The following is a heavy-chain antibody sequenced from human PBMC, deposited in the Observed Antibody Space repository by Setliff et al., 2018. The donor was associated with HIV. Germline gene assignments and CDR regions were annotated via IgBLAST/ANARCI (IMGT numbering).Heavy chain of an antibody. CDR2: IHSSGKT. J-gene: IGHJ5*02. CDR3: ARDRSSGWSKDWFDT. CDR1: GGSLSGDY. D-gene: IGHD6-19*01. Sequence: SETLSLTCAVYGGSLSGDYWSWLRQPPGKGLEWIAYIHSSGKTNYNPSLKSRVTISVDTSKNQFSLRLTSVTAADTAMYHCARDRSSGWSKDWFDTWGQGILVTVSS. V-gene: IGHV4-59*12.